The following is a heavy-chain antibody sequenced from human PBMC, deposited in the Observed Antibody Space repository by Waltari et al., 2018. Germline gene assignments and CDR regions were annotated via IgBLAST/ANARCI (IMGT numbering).Heavy chain of an antibody. J-gene: IGHJ5*02. CDR1: GGSISSGSYY. CDR3: ARENFETEDWFDP. V-gene: IGHV4-61*09. Sequence: QVQLQESGPGLVKPSQTLSLTCTVHGGSISSGSYYLRWIRQPAGKGLEWIGYIYTSGSTNYNPSLKSRVTISVDTSKNQFSLKLSSVTAADTAVYYCARENFETEDWFDPWGQGTLVTVSS. CDR2: IYTSGST.